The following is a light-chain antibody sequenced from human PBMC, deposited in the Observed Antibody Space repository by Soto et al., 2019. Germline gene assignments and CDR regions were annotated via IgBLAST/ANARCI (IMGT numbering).Light chain of an antibody. CDR2: GTS. CDR1: QSLSNFF. V-gene: IGKV3-20*01. Sequence: EIVLTQSPGILSLSPGEVATLSCRASQSLSNFFLAWYQQKPGQAPRLLIYGTSIRATGIPDRFSGSGSGTDFTLTISSLQPEDFATYYCQQSYSTTGTFGQGTKVDIK. J-gene: IGKJ1*01. CDR3: QQSYSTTGT.